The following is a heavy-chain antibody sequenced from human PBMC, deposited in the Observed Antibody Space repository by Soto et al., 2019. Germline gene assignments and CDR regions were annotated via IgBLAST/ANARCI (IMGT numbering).Heavy chain of an antibody. Sequence: QVQLQESGPGLVKPSETLSLTCAVSGYSISSGYYWGWIRQSPGKGLEWIGSIYHSGSTYYNPSLKSRVIISVDTSKNQFSLKLSSVTAADTAVYYCARLAPTAAADGMDVWGQGTTVTVSS. J-gene: IGHJ6*02. CDR2: IYHSGST. D-gene: IGHD6-13*01. V-gene: IGHV4-38-2*01. CDR3: ARLAPTAAADGMDV. CDR1: GYSISSGYY.